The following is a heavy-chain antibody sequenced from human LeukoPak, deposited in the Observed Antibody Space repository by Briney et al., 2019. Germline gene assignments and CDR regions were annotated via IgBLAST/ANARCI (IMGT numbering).Heavy chain of an antibody. J-gene: IGHJ4*02. Sequence: GGSLRLSCAASGFTFSSYGMHWVRQAPGKGLEWVAFIRYDGSNKYYADSVKGRFTISRDNSKNTLYLQMNSLRAEDTAVYYCAREGDNVYDYWGQGTLVTVSS. CDR2: IRYDGSNK. V-gene: IGHV3-30*02. CDR1: GFTFSSYG. CDR3: AREGDNVYDY. D-gene: IGHD5/OR15-5a*01.